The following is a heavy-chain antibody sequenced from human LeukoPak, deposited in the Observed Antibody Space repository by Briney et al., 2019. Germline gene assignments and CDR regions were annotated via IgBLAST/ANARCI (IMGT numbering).Heavy chain of an antibody. V-gene: IGHV3-30-3*01. J-gene: IGHJ4*02. CDR2: ISYDGSNK. Sequence: PGRSLRLSCAASGFTFSSYAMHWGRQAPGKGLEWVAVISYDGSNKYYADSVKGRFTISRDNSKNTLYLQMNSLRAEDTAVYYCARSSGWYRALWDWGQGTLVTVSS. CDR1: GFTFSSYA. D-gene: IGHD6-19*01. CDR3: ARSSGWYRALWD.